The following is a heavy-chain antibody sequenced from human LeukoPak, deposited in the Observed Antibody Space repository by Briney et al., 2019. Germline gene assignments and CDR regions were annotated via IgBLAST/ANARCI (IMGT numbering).Heavy chain of an antibody. V-gene: IGHV3-23*01. CDR1: GFTFSSYG. Sequence: GGSLRLSCAASGFTFSSYGMSWVRQAPGKGLEWVSAISGSGGSTYYADSVKGRFTISRDNAKNTVYLQMNRLRAEATAVYYCAKVIGYSSGWYDYWGQGTLVTVSS. CDR3: AKVIGYSSGWYDY. D-gene: IGHD6-19*01. CDR2: ISGSGGST. J-gene: IGHJ4*02.